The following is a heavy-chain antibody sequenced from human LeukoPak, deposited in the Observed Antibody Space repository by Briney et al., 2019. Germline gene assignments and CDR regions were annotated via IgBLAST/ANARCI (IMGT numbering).Heavy chain of an antibody. J-gene: IGHJ4*02. D-gene: IGHD3-10*01. CDR1: GFTFSSYA. CDR3: ARDRGSDY. V-gene: IGHV3-30*04. Sequence: GRSLRLSCAASGFTFSSYAMHWVRQAPGKGLEWVAVISYDGSNKYYADSVKGRFPISRDNSKNTLYLQMNSLRAEDTAVCYCARDRGSDYWGQGTLVTVSS. CDR2: ISYDGSNK.